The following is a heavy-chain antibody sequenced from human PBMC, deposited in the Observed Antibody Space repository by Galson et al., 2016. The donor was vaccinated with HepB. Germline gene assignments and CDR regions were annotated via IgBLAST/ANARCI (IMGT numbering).Heavy chain of an antibody. CDR3: ARDVPTITTGGPDY. D-gene: IGHD3-22*01. Sequence: VKVSCKASGYTFTDYGFSWVRQAPGQGLEWMGWISAYNGDTNYAQKFQGRVTMTTDTSTTTAYMELGSLRSDDTAVYYCARDVPTITTGGPDYWGQGTLVTVSS. CDR1: GYTFTDYG. CDR2: ISAYNGDT. V-gene: IGHV1-18*01. J-gene: IGHJ4*02.